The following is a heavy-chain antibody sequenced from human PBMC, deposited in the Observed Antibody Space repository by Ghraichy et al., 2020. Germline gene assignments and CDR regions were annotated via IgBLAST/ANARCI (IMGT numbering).Heavy chain of an antibody. CDR2: IYHSGST. V-gene: IGHV4-4*02. J-gene: IGHJ6*04. CDR3: ARSGNSGYEYWGYYYGIDV. CDR1: GGSISSSNW. D-gene: IGHD5-12*01. Sequence: SETLSLTCAVSGGSISSSNWWSWVRQPPGKGLEWIGEIYHSGSTNYNPSLKSRVTISVDKSKNQFSLKLSSVTAADTAVYYCARSGNSGYEYWGYYYGIDVWGEGTTVTVSS.